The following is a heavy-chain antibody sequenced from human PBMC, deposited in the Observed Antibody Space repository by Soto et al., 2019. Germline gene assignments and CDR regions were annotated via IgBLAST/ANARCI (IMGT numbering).Heavy chain of an antibody. Sequence: YVPTLVNPRQTLTLTCTFSGFSLSTSGMCVSWIRQPPGKALEWLALIDWDDDKYYSTSLKTRLTISKDTSKNQVVLTMTNMDPVDTATYYCARIWYSSGMDVWGQGTTVTVSS. CDR3: ARIWYSSGMDV. D-gene: IGHD6-13*01. CDR2: IDWDDDK. CDR1: GFSLSTSGMC. J-gene: IGHJ6*02. V-gene: IGHV2-70*01.